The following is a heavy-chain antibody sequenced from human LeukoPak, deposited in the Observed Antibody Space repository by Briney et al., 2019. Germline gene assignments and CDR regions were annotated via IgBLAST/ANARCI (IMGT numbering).Heavy chain of an antibody. Sequence: PGRSLRLSCAASGFTFSSYGMHWVRQAPGKGLEWVAVIWYDGSNKYYADSVKGRFTISRDNAKNSLYLQMNSLRAEDAAVYYCARGGYDYVWGSYRYYFDYWGQGTLVTVSS. CDR1: GFTFSSYG. J-gene: IGHJ4*02. V-gene: IGHV3-33*01. CDR3: ARGGYDYVWGSYRYYFDY. CDR2: IWYDGSNK. D-gene: IGHD3-16*02.